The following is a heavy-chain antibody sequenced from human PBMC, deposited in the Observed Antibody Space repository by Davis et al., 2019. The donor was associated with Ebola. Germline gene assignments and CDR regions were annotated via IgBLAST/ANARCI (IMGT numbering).Heavy chain of an antibody. V-gene: IGHV4-39*01. D-gene: IGHD2-21*01. CDR1: GGSISSSSYY. J-gene: IGHJ4*02. CDR2: IHHSGNT. CDR3: ARNSAGVDFDF. Sequence: SETLSLTCTVSGGSISSSSYYWAWIRQPPGKGLEWIANIHHSGNTYYNPSLKSRVTISVDTSKNQFSLELSSVTAADTAVYFCARNSAGVDFDFWGQGALVTVSS.